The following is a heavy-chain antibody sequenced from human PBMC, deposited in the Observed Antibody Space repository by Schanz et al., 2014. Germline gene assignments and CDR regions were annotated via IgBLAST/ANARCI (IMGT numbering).Heavy chain of an antibody. CDR2: ITSTSRYI. J-gene: IGHJ6*02. V-gene: IGHV3-21*01. Sequence: EVQLVESGGGLVKPGGSLSLSCAASGFTFSNYTMYWVRQAPGKGLEWVSSITSTSRYIYYADSLKGRFTISRDNAKNTLYLQMNSLRAEDTAVYYCARPLGPNYYYYGLDVWGQGTTVTVSS. CDR1: GFTFSNYT. CDR3: ARPLGPNYYYYGLDV.